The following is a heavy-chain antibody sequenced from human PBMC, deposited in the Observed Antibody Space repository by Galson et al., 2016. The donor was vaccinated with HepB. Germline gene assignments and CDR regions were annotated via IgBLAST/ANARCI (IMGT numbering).Heavy chain of an antibody. CDR2: ISVYNGDT. Sequence: SVKVSCKASGYTFRNHGMTWVRQAPGQGPEWMGWISVYNGDTRYAQKFQGRVTMTTDTSTNTVSMELSSLRSEDTAVFYCARDRGNYDSTGYYFDYWGQGTLVTVSS. J-gene: IGHJ4*02. CDR3: ARDRGNYDSTGYYFDY. CDR1: GYTFRNHG. D-gene: IGHD3-22*01. V-gene: IGHV1-18*01.